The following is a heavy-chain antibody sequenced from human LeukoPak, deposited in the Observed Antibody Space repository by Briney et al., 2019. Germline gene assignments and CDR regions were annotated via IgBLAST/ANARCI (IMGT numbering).Heavy chain of an antibody. V-gene: IGHV4-39*02. Sequence: SSETLSLTCTVSGGSITSSSYYWGWIRQPPGKGLEWIGSIYYTGSTFYNPSLKSRVTISVDTSKNQFSLKLSSVTAADTAVYYCARDDCSGGSCYPNDAFDIWGQGTMVTVSS. D-gene: IGHD2-15*01. CDR2: IYYTGST. CDR1: GGSITSSSYY. J-gene: IGHJ3*02. CDR3: ARDDCSGGSCYPNDAFDI.